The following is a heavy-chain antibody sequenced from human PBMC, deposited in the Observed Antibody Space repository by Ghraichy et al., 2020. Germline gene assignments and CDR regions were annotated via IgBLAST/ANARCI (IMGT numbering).Heavy chain of an antibody. Sequence: LSLTCAASGITFSPYWMHWVRQAPGKGLVWVSRTNNDDSDRNYAASVKGRFTISRDNVKNTLYLQMNSLRAEDTAVYYCARGGSYHGFDNWCQGTMVTVSS. D-gene: IGHD3-16*02. CDR3: ARGGSYHGFDN. CDR1: GITFSPYW. J-gene: IGHJ3*02. V-gene: IGHV3-74*01. CDR2: TNNDDSDR.